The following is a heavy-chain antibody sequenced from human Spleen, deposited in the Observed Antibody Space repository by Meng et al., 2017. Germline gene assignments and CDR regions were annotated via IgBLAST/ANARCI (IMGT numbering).Heavy chain of an antibody. CDR3: ARGGIATTGTSA. J-gene: IGHJ5*02. D-gene: IGHD6-13*01. V-gene: IGHV3-74*01. Sequence: FIISSDNAKNTLYLQMNSLRAEDTAVYYCARGGIATTGTSAWGQGTLVTVSS.